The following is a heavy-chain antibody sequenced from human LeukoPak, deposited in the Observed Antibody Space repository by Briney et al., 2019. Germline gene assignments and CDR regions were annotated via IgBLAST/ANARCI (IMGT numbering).Heavy chain of an antibody. CDR2: INPNSGGT. CDR1: GYTFTSYG. V-gene: IGHV1-2*02. Sequence: ASVKVSCKASGYTFTSYGISWVRQAPGQGLEWMGWINPNSGGTNYAQKFQGRVTMTRDTSISTAYMELSRLRSDDTAVYYCARERRTPGKGWFDPWGQGTLVTVSS. CDR3: ARERRTPGKGWFDP. J-gene: IGHJ5*02. D-gene: IGHD3-10*01.